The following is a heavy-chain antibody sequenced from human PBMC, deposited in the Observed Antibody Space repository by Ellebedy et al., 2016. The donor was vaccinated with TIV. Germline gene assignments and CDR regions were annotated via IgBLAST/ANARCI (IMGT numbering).Heavy chain of an antibody. D-gene: IGHD6-19*01. V-gene: IGHV3-30*18. CDR3: AKDSPTGYTNRWSENSAWLGS. J-gene: IGHJ5*02. Sequence: GGSLRLSXVASGFTISSYGMHWVRQALKKGLEWVAVISYDGSNTYYADSLKGRFAISRDNSRNTLYLQMNTLRAEDTAVYYCAKDSPTGYTNRWSENSAWLGSWGQGTLVTVSS. CDR2: ISYDGSNT. CDR1: GFTISSYG.